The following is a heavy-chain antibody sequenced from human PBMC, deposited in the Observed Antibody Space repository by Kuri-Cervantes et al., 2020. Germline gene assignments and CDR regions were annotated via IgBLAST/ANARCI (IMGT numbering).Heavy chain of an antibody. D-gene: IGHD2-2*01. CDR1: GFTFSSYS. V-gene: IGHV3-21*04. Sequence: LSLTCAASGFTFSSYSMNWVRQAPGKGLEWVSSISSSSSYIYYADSVKGRFTISRDNAKNSLYLQMNSLRAEDTAVYYCAKDVGQSMPGDAFDIWGQGTVVTVSS. CDR2: ISSSSSYI. CDR3: AKDVGQSMPGDAFDI. J-gene: IGHJ3*02.